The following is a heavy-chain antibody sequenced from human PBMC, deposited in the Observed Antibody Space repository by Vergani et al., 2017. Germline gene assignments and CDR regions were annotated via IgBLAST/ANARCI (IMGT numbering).Heavy chain of an antibody. D-gene: IGHD3-22*01. V-gene: IGHV4-31*03. CDR3: ARMGGYDEGDAFRIGYFDS. CDR1: GDSISSGVYY. CDR2: IYSTGST. Sequence: QVQLQESCPGLVKPSQTLSLTCSVSGDSISSGVYYWNWIRQHPGKGLEWLGYIYSTGSTHHNPSLRRRINMSVDTSKNQFSLKLNSVTAADTAMYYCARMGGYDEGDAFRIGYFDSWGPGILVTVSS. J-gene: IGHJ4*02.